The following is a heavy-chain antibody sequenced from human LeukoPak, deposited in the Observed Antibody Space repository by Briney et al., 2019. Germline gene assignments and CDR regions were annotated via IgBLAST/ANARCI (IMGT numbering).Heavy chain of an antibody. Sequence: SVKVSCKASGFTFTSSAVQWVRQARGQSLEWIGWIVVGSGNTNYAQKFQERVTITRDMSTSTAYMELSSLRSEDTAVYYCAAFPDSGVVVTTDDQTSYFFEYWGQGTLVTVSS. CDR1: GFTFTSSA. CDR2: IVVGSGNT. CDR3: AAFPDSGVVVTTDDQTSYFFEY. J-gene: IGHJ4*02. V-gene: IGHV1-58*01. D-gene: IGHD3-22*01.